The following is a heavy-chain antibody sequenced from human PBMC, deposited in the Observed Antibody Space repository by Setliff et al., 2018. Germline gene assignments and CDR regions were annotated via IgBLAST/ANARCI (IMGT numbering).Heavy chain of an antibody. CDR3: ARTMYSSSWYGAFDI. D-gene: IGHD6-13*01. Sequence: PSETLSLTCTVSGGSISSYYWNWIRQPPGKGLEWIGYIHYSGSPNHHPSLKSRVSTSVDTSQNQISLKLSSVTAADTAVYYCARTMYSSSWYGAFDIWG. J-gene: IGHJ3*02. V-gene: IGHV4-59*01. CDR1: GGSISSYY. CDR2: IHYSGSP.